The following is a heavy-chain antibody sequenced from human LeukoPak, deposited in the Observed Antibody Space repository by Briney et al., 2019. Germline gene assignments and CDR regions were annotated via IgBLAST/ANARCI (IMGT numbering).Heavy chain of an antibody. J-gene: IGHJ4*02. V-gene: IGHV3-9*03. CDR3: AKDISIAVAHGSFDY. CDR2: ISWNSGSI. CDR1: GFTFDDYA. D-gene: IGHD6-19*01. Sequence: GRSLRLSCAASGFTFDDYAMHWVRQAPGKGLEWVSGISWNSGSIGYADSAKGRFTISRDNAKNSLYLQMNSLRAEDMALYYCAKDISIAVAHGSFDYWGQGTLVTVSS.